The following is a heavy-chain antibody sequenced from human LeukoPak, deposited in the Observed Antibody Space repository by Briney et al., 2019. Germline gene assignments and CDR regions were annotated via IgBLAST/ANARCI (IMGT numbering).Heavy chain of an antibody. J-gene: IGHJ4*02. V-gene: IGHV5-51*01. Sequence: GESLKISCKGSGYSINNYWIGWVRQMPGKGLEWMGIVFPGDSDTRYSPSFQGQVTISVDKSISTAYLQWSSLKASNTAMYYCARPNLTSGTHYIDYWGQGTLVTVSS. CDR2: VFPGDSDT. D-gene: IGHD3-10*01. CDR1: GYSINNYW. CDR3: ARPNLTSGTHYIDY.